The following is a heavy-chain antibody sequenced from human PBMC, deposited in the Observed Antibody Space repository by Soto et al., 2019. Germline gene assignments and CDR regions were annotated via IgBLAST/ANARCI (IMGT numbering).Heavy chain of an antibody. V-gene: IGHV3-9*01. Sequence: PGGSLRLSCAASGFTFDDYAMHWVRQAPGKGLEWVSGISWNSGSIGYADSVKGRFTISRDNAKNSLYLQMNSLRAEVTALYYCAKGARFGELLGAFDIWGQGTMVTVSS. CDR3: AKGARFGELLGAFDI. CDR2: ISWNSGSI. D-gene: IGHD3-10*01. CDR1: GFTFDDYA. J-gene: IGHJ3*02.